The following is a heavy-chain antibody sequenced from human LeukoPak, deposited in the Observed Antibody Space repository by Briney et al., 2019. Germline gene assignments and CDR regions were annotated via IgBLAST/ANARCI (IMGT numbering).Heavy chain of an antibody. J-gene: IGHJ6*02. CDR2: ISGSSRPI. D-gene: IGHD2-8*01. CDR1: GFTFSSYS. V-gene: IGHV3-48*01. Sequence: GGSLRLSCAASGFTFSSYSMNWVRQAPGRGLEWVSYISGSSRPIYYADSVKGRFTISRDNAKNSLYLQMNSLRAEDTAVYYCARGGLMGYPYYYYGMDVWGQGTTVTVSS. CDR3: ARGGLMGYPYYYYGMDV.